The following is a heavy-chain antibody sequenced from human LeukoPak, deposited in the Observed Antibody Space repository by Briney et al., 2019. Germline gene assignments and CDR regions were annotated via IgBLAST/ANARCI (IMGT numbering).Heavy chain of an antibody. CDR2: ISHSGST. J-gene: IGHJ4*02. V-gene: IGHV4-34*01. Sequence: SETLSLTCAVYGGSFSGYYWSWIRQPPGKGLEWIGEISHSGSTNYNPSLKSRVTISVDTSKNQFSLKLSSVTAADTAVYYCARGIAAARWGQGTLVTVSS. CDR1: GGSFSGYY. CDR3: ARGIAAAR. D-gene: IGHD6-13*01.